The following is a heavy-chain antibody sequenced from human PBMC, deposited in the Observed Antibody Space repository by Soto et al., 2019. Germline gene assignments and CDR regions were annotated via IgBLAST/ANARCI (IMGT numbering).Heavy chain of an antibody. J-gene: IGHJ4*02. CDR1: GYTFTSYA. D-gene: IGHD3-3*01. V-gene: IGHV1-3*01. CDR3: ATMERLFDY. CDR2: INAGNSDT. Sequence: SCKASGYTFTSYAMHWVRQAPGQRLEWMGWINAGNSDTKYSQKFQGRVTITSDTSASTAYMELRSLRSEDTAVYYCATMERLFDYWGQGTLVTSPQ.